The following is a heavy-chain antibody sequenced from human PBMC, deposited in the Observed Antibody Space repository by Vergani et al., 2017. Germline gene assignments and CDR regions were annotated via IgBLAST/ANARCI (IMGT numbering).Heavy chain of an antibody. CDR2: IKQDGSEK. D-gene: IGHD1-26*01. CDR3: ATMGGATFNRPYNWFDP. J-gene: IGHJ5*02. V-gene: IGHV3-7*01. Sequence: VQMVEAGGGLVQPGGSLRVSCAASGFTFSSYLMSWVRQAPGKGVEWVAHIKQDGSEKYYVDSVKGRFTISRDNAENSVYLEMNSLRVEDTAVYYCATMGGATFNRPYNWFDPRGQGTLVTVSS. CDR1: GFTFSSYL.